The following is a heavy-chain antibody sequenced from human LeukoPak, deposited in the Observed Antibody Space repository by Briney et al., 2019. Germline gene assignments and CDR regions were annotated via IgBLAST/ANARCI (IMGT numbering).Heavy chain of an antibody. CDR3: ARGLLSSGYHRRLYGMDV. V-gene: IGHV1-69*13. CDR1: GYTFTGYY. CDR2: IIPIFGTA. D-gene: IGHD3-22*01. J-gene: IGHJ6*02. Sequence: ASVKVSCKASGYTFTGYYMHWVRQAPGQGLEWMGGIIPIFGTANYAQKFQGRVTITADESTSTAYMELSSLRSEDTAVYYCARGLLSSGYHRRLYGMDVWGQGTTVTVSS.